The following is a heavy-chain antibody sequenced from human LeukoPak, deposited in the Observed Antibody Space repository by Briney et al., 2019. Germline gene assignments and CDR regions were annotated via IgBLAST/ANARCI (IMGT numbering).Heavy chain of an antibody. J-gene: IGHJ6*02. CDR1: GGSISNYH. Sequence: SETLSLTCTVSGGSISNYHWNWIPQPPGKGLEWIGYAYYSGYTSYNPSLKSRVTISVDTSKNQFSLRLTSVTAADTAEYYCARRRYCSSATCAIGGMDVWGQGTTVIVSS. CDR3: ARRRYCSSATCAIGGMDV. V-gene: IGHV4-59*08. D-gene: IGHD2-2*01. CDR2: AYYSGYT.